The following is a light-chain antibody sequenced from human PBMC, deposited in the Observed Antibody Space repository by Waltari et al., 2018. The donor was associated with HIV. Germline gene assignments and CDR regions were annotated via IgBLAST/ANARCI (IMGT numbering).Light chain of an antibody. CDR2: EVT. CDR1: NDDVCAYHY. J-gene: IGLJ3*02. CDR3: SSWTTSTTRV. V-gene: IGLV2-14*03. Sequence: QSALTQPASVSGSPGQSLTISYTGPNDDVCAYHYFSWYQQHPGKAHKHIMYEVTNRPSGMSARFSGSKSGNTASLTISGLQAEDEDDYHCSSWTTSTTRVFGGGTKVTVL.